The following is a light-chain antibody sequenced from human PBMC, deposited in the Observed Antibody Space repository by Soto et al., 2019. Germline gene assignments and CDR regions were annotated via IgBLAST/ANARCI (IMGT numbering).Light chain of an antibody. CDR2: DVS. V-gene: IGLV2-14*01. CDR3: SSYTSSSTLFYV. CDR1: SSDVGGYNY. J-gene: IGLJ1*01. Sequence: QSALTQPASGSGFPGQSITISCTGTSSDVGGYNYVSWYQQHPGKAPKLMIYDVSNRPSGVSNRFSGSKSGNTASRTISGLQAEDEADYYCSSYTSSSTLFYVFGTGTKVTVL.